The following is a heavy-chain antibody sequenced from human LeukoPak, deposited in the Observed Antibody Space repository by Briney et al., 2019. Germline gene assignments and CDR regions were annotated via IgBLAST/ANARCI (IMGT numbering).Heavy chain of an antibody. CDR2: INPDGGTT. Sequence: GGSLRLSCAASGFTLGSYWMHWVRQVPGKGLVWVSRINPDGGTTTYADSVKGRFTISRDNSKNTLYLQMNSLRAEDTAVYYCAKVVSWGQGTLVTVSS. V-gene: IGHV3-74*01. J-gene: IGHJ4*02. CDR1: GFTLGSYW. CDR3: AKVVS.